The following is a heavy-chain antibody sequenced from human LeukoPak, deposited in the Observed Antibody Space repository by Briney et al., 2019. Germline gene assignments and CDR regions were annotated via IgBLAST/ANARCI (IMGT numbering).Heavy chain of an antibody. CDR2: TSSSDAGT. Sequence: GGSLRLSCAASGFTLSSYAISWVRQVPGKGLEWVSATSSSDAGTYYAESVRGRFTISRDNSKNTLFLQMNSLRAEDTAVYYCARRAGAYSHPYDYWGQGTLVTVSS. V-gene: IGHV3-23*01. CDR3: ARRAGAYSHPYDY. J-gene: IGHJ4*02. CDR1: GFTLSSYA. D-gene: IGHD4/OR15-4a*01.